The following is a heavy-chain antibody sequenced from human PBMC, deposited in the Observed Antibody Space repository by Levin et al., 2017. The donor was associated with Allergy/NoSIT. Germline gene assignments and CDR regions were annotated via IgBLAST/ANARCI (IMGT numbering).Heavy chain of an antibody. V-gene: IGHV3-30-3*01. D-gene: IGHD1-26*01. Sequence: GGSLRLSCAASGFTFSNYAMHWVRQAPGKGPEWVAVISYDGSGKYYADSVKGRFTISRDNSKNTLYLQVNSLKPEDTGVYYCAVQRSPGIVDVTMGFDYWGQGTLVTVSS. CDR2: ISYDGSGK. CDR3: AVQRSPGIVDVTMGFDY. J-gene: IGHJ4*02. CDR1: GFTFSNYA.